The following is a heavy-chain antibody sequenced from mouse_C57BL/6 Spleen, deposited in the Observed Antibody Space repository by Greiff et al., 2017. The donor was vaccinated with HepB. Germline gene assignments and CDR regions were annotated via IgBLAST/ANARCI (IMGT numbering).Heavy chain of an antibody. Sequence: EVQLQQSGPELVKPGALVKIPCKASGYTFTDYNMDWVKQSHGKSLEWIGDINPNNGGTIYNQKFKGKATLTVDKSSSTAYMELRSLTSEDTAVYYCARDYYGSSSPFAYWGQGTLVTVSA. V-gene: IGHV1-18*01. D-gene: IGHD1-1*01. CDR3: ARDYYGSSSPFAY. CDR2: INPNNGGT. J-gene: IGHJ3*01. CDR1: GYTFTDYN.